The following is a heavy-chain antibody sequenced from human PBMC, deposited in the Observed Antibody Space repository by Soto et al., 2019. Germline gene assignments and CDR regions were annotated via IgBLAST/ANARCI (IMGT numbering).Heavy chain of an antibody. Sequence: PGGSLRLSCAASGFTFSSYAMHWVRQAPGKGLEWVAVISYDGSNKYYADSVKGRFTISRDNSKNTLYLQMNSLRAEDTAVYYCARGVDFWSGYTVYWGQGTLVTVSS. J-gene: IGHJ4*02. CDR1: GFTFSSYA. V-gene: IGHV3-30-3*01. CDR3: ARGVDFWSGYTVY. CDR2: ISYDGSNK. D-gene: IGHD3-3*01.